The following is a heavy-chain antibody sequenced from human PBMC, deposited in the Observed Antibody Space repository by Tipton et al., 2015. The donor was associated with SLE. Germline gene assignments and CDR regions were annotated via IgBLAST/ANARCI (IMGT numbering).Heavy chain of an antibody. CDR2: ISSSSLYI. Sequence: SLRLSCAASGFRFSSYSLSWVRQAPGKGLEWVSSISSSSLYIHYGGSVKGRFTVSRDSGKESVYLRMKNVRVDDTAVYYCVRGECKTPNCGFGYWGRGVLVTVSS. J-gene: IGHJ4*02. D-gene: IGHD1-26*01. V-gene: IGHV3-21*01. CDR3: VRGECKTPNCGFGY. CDR1: GFRFSSYS.